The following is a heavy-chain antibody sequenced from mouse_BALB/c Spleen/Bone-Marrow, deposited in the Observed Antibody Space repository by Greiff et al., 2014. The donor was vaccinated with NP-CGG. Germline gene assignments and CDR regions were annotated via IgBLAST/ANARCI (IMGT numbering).Heavy chain of an antibody. J-gene: IGHJ4*01. CDR2: ISSGGSNT. CDR3: ARHQRYYAMDY. V-gene: IGHV5-6*01. Sequence: EVQRVESGGDLVKPGGSLKLSCAASGFTFSSYGMSWGRQIPDKRLEWVATISSGGSNTYYPDSVKGRFTISRDNAKNTLYLQMSSLKSEDTAMYYCARHQRYYAMDYWGQGTSVTVSS. CDR1: GFTFSSYG.